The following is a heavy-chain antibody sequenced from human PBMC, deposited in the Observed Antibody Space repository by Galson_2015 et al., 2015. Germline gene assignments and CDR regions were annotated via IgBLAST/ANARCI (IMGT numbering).Heavy chain of an antibody. D-gene: IGHD1-26*01. V-gene: IGHV5-51*01. J-gene: IGHJ4*02. CDR1: GYSFTSYW. Sequence: QSGAEVKKPGESLKISCKGSGYSFTSYWIGWVRQMPGKGLEWMGIVYPGDSDTRYSPSFQGQVTISADKSISTAYLQWSSLKASDTAMYYCARHGRWELPLGEDDYWGQGTLVTVSS. CDR2: VYPGDSDT. CDR3: ARHGRWELPLGEDDY.